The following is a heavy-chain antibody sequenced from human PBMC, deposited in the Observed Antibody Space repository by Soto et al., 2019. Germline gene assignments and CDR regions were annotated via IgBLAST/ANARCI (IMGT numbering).Heavy chain of an antibody. CDR2: IKSKVDGETT. V-gene: IGHV3-15*07. CDR1: GFTFSSAW. CDR3: AADVPSQGRGEFDY. J-gene: IGHJ4*02. Sequence: EVQLVESGGGLVKSGGSLRVSCAASGFTFSSAWMTWVRQAPGKGLEWVGRIKSKVDGETTDYAAPVKARLTISRDDSESTLYLQMNSLKSEDTAVYYCAADVPSQGRGEFDYWGQGILVTVSS.